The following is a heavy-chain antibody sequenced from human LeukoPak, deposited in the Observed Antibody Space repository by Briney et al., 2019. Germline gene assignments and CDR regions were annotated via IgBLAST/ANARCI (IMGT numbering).Heavy chain of an antibody. CDR1: GFTFSSYG. CDR3: ARDGVLRFLEWFGHGMDV. Sequence: GGSLRLSRAASGFTFSSYGMHWVRQAPGKGLEWVAVIWYDGSNKYYADSVKGRFTISRDNSKNTLYLQMNSLRAEDTAVYYCARDGVLRFLEWFGHGMDVWGQGTTVTVSS. V-gene: IGHV3-33*08. D-gene: IGHD3-3*01. CDR2: IWYDGSNK. J-gene: IGHJ6*02.